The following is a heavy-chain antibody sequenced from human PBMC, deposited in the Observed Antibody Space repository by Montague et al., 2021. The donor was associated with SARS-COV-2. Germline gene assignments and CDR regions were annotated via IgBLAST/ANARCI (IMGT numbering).Heavy chain of an antibody. Sequence: SETLSLTCTVSGGSISSSSYYWGWICQPPGKGLEWIGSIYYSGSTYYNPSLKSRVTISVDTSKNQFSLELSSVTAADTAVYYCARRGLGYCSGGSCPNAFDIWGQGTMVTVSS. CDR1: GGSISSSSYY. V-gene: IGHV4-39*07. CDR2: IYYSGST. D-gene: IGHD2-15*01. J-gene: IGHJ3*02. CDR3: ARRGLGYCSGGSCPNAFDI.